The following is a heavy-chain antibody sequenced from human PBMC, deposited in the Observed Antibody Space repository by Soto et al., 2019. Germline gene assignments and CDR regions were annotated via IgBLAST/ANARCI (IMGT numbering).Heavy chain of an antibody. CDR1: GFAFSSYA. V-gene: IGHV3-23*01. J-gene: IGHJ4*02. D-gene: IGHD3-16*02. CDR2: ISGSTSGT. Sequence: PGGSLRLSCAASGFAFSSYAMSWVRQAPGKGLEWVSSISGSTSGTYYADAVKGRFTISRDNSNNTLYLQMNSLRAEDTAVYYCLQDRAFIELFNFWRQGALVIFSS. CDR3: LQDRAFIELFNF.